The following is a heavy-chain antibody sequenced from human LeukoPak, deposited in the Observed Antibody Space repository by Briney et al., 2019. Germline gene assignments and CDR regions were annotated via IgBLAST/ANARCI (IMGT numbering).Heavy chain of an antibody. CDR2: ISGSGGST. J-gene: IGHJ4*02. CDR3: ANQNGYYYGSGRLIDY. V-gene: IGHV3-23*01. D-gene: IGHD3-10*01. CDR1: GFTFSSYA. Sequence: GSLRLSCAASGFTFSSYAMSWVRQAPGKGLEWVSAISGSGGSTYYADSVKGRFTISRDNSKNTLYLQMNSLRAEDTAVYYCANQNGYYYGSGRLIDYWGQGTLVTVSS.